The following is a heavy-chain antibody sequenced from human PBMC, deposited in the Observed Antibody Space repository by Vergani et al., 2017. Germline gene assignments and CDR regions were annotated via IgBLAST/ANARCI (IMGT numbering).Heavy chain of an antibody. CDR3: ARAGGEITINYYYYYMDV. Sequence: EVQLVESGGGLVKPGGSLRLSCAASGFTFSSYSMNWVRQAPGKGLEWVSSISSSSSYIYYADSVKGRFTISRDNAKNSLYLQMNSLRAEDTAVYYCARAGGEITINYYYYYMDVWGKGTTVTVSS. CDR2: ISSSSSYI. D-gene: IGHD3-3*01. J-gene: IGHJ6*03. CDR1: GFTFSSYS. V-gene: IGHV3-21*01.